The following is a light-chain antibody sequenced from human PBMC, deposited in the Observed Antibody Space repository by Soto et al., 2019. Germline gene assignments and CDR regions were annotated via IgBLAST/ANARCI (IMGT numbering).Light chain of an antibody. J-gene: IGLJ1*01. V-gene: IGLV4-69*01. Sequence: QSVLTQSPSASASLGASVKLTCTLSSGHSSYAIAWHQQQPEKGPRYLMNVNSDGSHSKGDGIPDRFSGSSSGAERYLTISSLQSEDEADYYCQTWGAGIRVFGTGTKVTVL. CDR3: QTWGAGIRV. CDR1: SGHSSYA. CDR2: VNSDGSH.